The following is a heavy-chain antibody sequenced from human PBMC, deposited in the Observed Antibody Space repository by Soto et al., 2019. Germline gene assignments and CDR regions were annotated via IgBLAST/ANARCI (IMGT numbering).Heavy chain of an antibody. CDR2: INPNSGGT. Sequence: GASVKVSCKASGYTFTGYYMHWVRQAPGQGLEWMGWINPNSGGTNYAQKVQGRVTMTRDTSISTAYMELSRLRSDDTAVYYCARASDIVVENWFDPWGQGTLVTVSS. CDR1: GYTFTGYY. D-gene: IGHD2-2*01. J-gene: IGHJ5*02. CDR3: ARASDIVVENWFDP. V-gene: IGHV1-2*02.